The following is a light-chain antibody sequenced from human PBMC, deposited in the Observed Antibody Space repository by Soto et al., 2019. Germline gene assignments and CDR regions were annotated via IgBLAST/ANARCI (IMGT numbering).Light chain of an antibody. V-gene: IGLV2-14*01. J-gene: IGLJ3*02. CDR3: SSYTSSSTLWV. CDR1: SSDVGSYNY. Sequence: QSVLTQPASVSGSPGQSITISCTGTSSDVGSYNYVSWYQQPPGKAPQLMIYEVSNRPSGVSNRFSGSKSGNTASLTISGLQAEDAADYYCSSYTSSSTLWVFGGGTQLTVL. CDR2: EVS.